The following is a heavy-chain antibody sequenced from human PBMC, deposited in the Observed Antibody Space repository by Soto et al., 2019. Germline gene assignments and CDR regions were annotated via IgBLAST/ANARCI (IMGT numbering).Heavy chain of an antibody. Sequence: VKVSSQASGYTFTSYRISWVRQAPGQGLEWMGWISAYNGNTNYAQKLQGRVTMTTDTSTSTAYMELRSLRSDDTAVYYCARASVAGTWYFDYWGQGTLVTVSS. CDR3: ARASVAGTWYFDY. D-gene: IGHD6-19*01. CDR1: GYTFTSYR. CDR2: ISAYNGNT. V-gene: IGHV1-18*01. J-gene: IGHJ4*02.